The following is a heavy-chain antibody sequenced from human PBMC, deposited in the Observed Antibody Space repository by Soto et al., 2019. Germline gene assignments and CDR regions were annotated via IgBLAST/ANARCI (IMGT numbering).Heavy chain of an antibody. J-gene: IGHJ5*02. CDR1: GFTFSSYA. V-gene: IGHV3-23*01. CDR3: AKDRVDNWNPNWFDP. Sequence: GGSLRLSWAASGFTFSSYAMSWVRQAPGKGLEWVSAISGSGGSTYYADSVKGRFTISRDNSKNTLYLQMNSLRAEDTAVYYCAKDRVDNWNPNWFDPWGQGTLVTVSS. CDR2: ISGSGGST. D-gene: IGHD1-20*01.